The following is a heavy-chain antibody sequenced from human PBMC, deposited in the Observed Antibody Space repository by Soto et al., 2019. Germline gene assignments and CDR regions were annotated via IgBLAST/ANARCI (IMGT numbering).Heavy chain of an antibody. J-gene: IGHJ4*02. CDR2: ISGSGGST. D-gene: IGHD4-17*01. V-gene: IGHV3-23*01. Sequence: GGSLRLSCAASGFTFSSYGMHWVRQAPGKGLEWVSAISGSGGSTYYADSVKGRFTISRDNSKNTLYLQMNSLRAEDTAVYYCAIPCLNYGGNTSTSHFWGKGTLVPVSS. CDR3: AIPCLNYGGNTSTSHF. CDR1: GFTFSSYG.